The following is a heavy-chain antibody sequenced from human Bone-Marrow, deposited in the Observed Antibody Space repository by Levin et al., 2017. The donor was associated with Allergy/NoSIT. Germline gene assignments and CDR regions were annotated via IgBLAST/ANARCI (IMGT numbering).Heavy chain of an antibody. CDR3: ARDPDYFDSSGSFDY. D-gene: IGHD3-22*01. Sequence: PGGSLRLSCKSSGYTFPNYGVSWVRQAPGQGLEWMGWISTYNTHTNYAPSLQGRLTMTTDTSTTTAYMELRSLRSDDTAVYYSARDPDYFDSSGSFDYWGQGTLVTVSS. CDR2: ISTYNTHT. J-gene: IGHJ4*02. V-gene: IGHV1-18*01. CDR1: GYTFPNYG.